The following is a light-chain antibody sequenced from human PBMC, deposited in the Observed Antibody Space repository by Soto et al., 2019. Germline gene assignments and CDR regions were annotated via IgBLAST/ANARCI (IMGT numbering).Light chain of an antibody. V-gene: IGLV2-8*01. CDR1: SSDVGGYNY. CDR3: CSYAGSYNVGL. Sequence: QSALTQPPSASGSPGQSVTISCTGTSSDVGGYNYVSSYQQHPGKAPKLMIYEVSKRPSGVTDRFSGSKSANTASLTVPGLQAAEEAYYYCCSYAGSYNVGLFGGGTKLTVL. J-gene: IGLJ2*01. CDR2: EVS.